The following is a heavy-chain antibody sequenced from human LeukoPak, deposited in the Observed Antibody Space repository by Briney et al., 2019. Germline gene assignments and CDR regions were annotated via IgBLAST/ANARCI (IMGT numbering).Heavy chain of an antibody. CDR1: GGSISSGDYY. CDR2: IYYSGST. J-gene: IGHJ3*02. CDR3: ARATSMGAFDI. Sequence: PSETLSLTCTVSGGSISSGDYYLSWIRQPPGKGLEWIGYIYYSGSTYYNPSLKGRVTISVDTSKNQFSLKLSSVTAAGTAVYYCARATSMGAFDIWGQGTMVTVSS. D-gene: IGHD3-16*01. V-gene: IGHV4-30-4*01.